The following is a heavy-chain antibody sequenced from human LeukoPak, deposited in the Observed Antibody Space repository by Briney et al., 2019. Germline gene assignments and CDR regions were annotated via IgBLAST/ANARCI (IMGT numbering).Heavy chain of an antibody. Sequence: GESLRLSCAASGFIVSNNYMTWVRQAPGKGLEWVSIIYSSAYIYYSDSVKGRFTISRDNSKNTLYLRMNSLRAEDTAVYYCASQDVLHNGAHWVHLQHWGQGTLVTVSS. V-gene: IGHV3-53*01. J-gene: IGHJ1*01. CDR3: ASQDVLHNGAHWVHLQH. D-gene: IGHD2-8*01. CDR1: GFIVSNNY. CDR2: IYSSAYI.